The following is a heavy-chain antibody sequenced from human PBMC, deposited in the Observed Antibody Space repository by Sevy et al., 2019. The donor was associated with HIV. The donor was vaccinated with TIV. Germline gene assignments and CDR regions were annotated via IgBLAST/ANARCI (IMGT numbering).Heavy chain of an antibody. D-gene: IGHD3-10*01. V-gene: IGHV1-18*01. Sequence: ASVKVSCKASGYTFNSHGISWVRQAPGQGLEWMGWISAFNGNKNSAQKFQGRVAMTTDTSTSTAYMELRGLKPDDTAVYYCARDRMLYGSGSAHPLAYWGQGTLVTVSS. CDR3: ARDRMLYGSGSAHPLAY. CDR1: GYTFNSHG. CDR2: ISAFNGNK. J-gene: IGHJ4*02.